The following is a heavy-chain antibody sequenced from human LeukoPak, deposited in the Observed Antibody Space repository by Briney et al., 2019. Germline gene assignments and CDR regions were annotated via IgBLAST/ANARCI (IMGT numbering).Heavy chain of an antibody. CDR1: SGSISSGGYY. V-gene: IGHV4-31*03. J-gene: IGHJ4*02. Sequence: PSETRSLACTVSSGSISSGGYYWGWIRQHPGKGLEWIGYIYYSGSTYYNPSLKSRLTISVDTSKNQFSLKLGSVTAADTAVYYCTRTSDSSGYYFDYWGQGTLVTVSS. CDR2: IYYSGST. CDR3: TRTSDSSGYYFDY. D-gene: IGHD3-22*01.